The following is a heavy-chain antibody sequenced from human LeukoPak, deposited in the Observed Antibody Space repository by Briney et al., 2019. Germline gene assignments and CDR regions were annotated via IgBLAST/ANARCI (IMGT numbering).Heavy chain of an antibody. J-gene: IGHJ4*02. CDR2: ISGSGGST. Sequence: AGGSLRLPCAASGFTFSSYAMSWVRQAPGKGLEWVSAISGSGGSTYYADSVKGRFTISRDNSKNTLYLQMNSLRAEDTAVYYCAKGYSSGWYVLDYWGQGTLVTVSS. V-gene: IGHV3-23*01. CDR1: GFTFSSYA. D-gene: IGHD6-19*01. CDR3: AKGYSSGWYVLDY.